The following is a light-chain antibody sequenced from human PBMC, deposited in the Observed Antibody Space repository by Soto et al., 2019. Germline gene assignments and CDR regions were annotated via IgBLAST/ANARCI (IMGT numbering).Light chain of an antibody. J-gene: IGKJ1*01. CDR3: QHYGTSPRT. CDR1: QSVSSSY. Sequence: EIVLTQSPGTLSWSRGERATLSCMASQSVSSSYLAWYQQKPGQAPRLVIYGASGRATGIPDRFSGSGSGTDFTLTINRLEPEDFAVYYCQHYGTSPRTFGPGTKV. V-gene: IGKV3-20*01. CDR2: GAS.